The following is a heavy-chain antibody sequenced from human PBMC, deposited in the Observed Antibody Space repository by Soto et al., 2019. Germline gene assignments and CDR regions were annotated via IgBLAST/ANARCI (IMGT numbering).Heavy chain of an antibody. CDR3: ARVRSGYYYFDY. J-gene: IGHJ4*02. CDR1: GYTFTSYG. D-gene: IGHD3-3*01. V-gene: IGHV1-18*01. CDR2: NSGYNGNT. Sequence: QVQLVQSGAEVKKPGASVKVSCKASGYTFTSYGISWVRQAPGQGLEWMGWNSGYNGNTNYAQNFQGRGTMTTDTSTSTAYMELRSLRSDDTAVYYCARVRSGYYYFDYWGQGTLVTVSS.